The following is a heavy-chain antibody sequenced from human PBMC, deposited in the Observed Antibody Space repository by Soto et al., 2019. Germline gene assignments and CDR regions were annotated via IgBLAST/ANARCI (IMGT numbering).Heavy chain of an antibody. D-gene: IGHD3-22*01. J-gene: IGHJ4*02. CDR2: ISAYNGNT. Sequence: QVQLVQSGAEVKKPGASVKVSCKASGYTFTSYGISWVRQAPGQGLEWMGWISAYNGNTNYAQKLQGRVTMTTDTSTSTAYMELRSLRSDDTAVYYCARDWPYYYDSSGYYYDPQHFDYWGQGTLVTVSS. V-gene: IGHV1-18*01. CDR3: ARDWPYYYDSSGYYYDPQHFDY. CDR1: GYTFTSYG.